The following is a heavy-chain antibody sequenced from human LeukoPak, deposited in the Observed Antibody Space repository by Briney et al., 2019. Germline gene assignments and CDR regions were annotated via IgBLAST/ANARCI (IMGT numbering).Heavy chain of an antibody. CDR1: GDSIRKSRYY. CDR3: ARVYGSGYDFRGAFDI. CDR2: IYYGGTT. V-gene: IGHV4-39*07. D-gene: IGHD5-12*01. Sequence: PSETLSLTCTVSGDSIRKSRYYWGWIRQPPGKGLEWIGSIYYGGTTYYNPSLKSRVTISVDTSKNQFSLKLSSVTAADTAVYYCARVYGSGYDFRGAFDIWGQGTMVTVSS. J-gene: IGHJ3*02.